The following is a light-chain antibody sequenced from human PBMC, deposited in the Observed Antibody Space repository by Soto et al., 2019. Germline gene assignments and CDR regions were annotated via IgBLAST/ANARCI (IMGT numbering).Light chain of an antibody. CDR1: QSVNNW. CDR2: KAS. Sequence: IQMTQSPSTLSASVGDRVTITCRASQSVNNWLAWYQQRPGKAPKVLIYKASSLQSGVASRFSGSGSGTEFTLTISSLQPDDFATYYCQQYDSYKAFGQGTKVEIK. CDR3: QQYDSYKA. J-gene: IGKJ1*01. V-gene: IGKV1-5*03.